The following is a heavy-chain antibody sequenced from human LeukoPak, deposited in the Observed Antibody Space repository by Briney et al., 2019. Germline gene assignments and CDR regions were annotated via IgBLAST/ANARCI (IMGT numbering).Heavy chain of an antibody. D-gene: IGHD2-15*01. Sequence: SETLSLTCTVSGGSISSYYWSWIRQPPGKGLEWIGYIYYSGSTNYNPSLKSRVTISVDTSKNQFSLKLSSVTAADTAVYYCAGEGYGGRSLNYWGQGTLVTVSS. CDR3: AGEGYGGRSLNY. CDR2: IYYSGST. CDR1: GGSISSYY. J-gene: IGHJ4*02. V-gene: IGHV4-59*01.